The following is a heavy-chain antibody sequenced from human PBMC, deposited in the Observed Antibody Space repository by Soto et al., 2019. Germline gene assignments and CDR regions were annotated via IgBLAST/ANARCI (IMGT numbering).Heavy chain of an antibody. CDR3: ATGDPPYYSYGMDV. CDR1: GFAFSNHE. D-gene: IGHD2-21*01. Sequence: PGGSLRLSCAASGFAFSNHEFNWVRQAPGKGPEWLAYISSGGHNIYYADSVKGRCAVSRDNAKKSLYLQMSTLRVEDTAVYYCATGDPPYYSYGMDVWGQGTTVTVSS. J-gene: IGHJ6*02. CDR2: ISSGGHNI. V-gene: IGHV3-48*03.